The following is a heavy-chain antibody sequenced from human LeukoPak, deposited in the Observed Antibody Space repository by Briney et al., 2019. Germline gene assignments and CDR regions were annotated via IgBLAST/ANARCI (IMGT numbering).Heavy chain of an antibody. Sequence: SETLSLTCTVSGYSISSGYYWGWIRQPPGRGLEWIGHMSYSGITTYNPSLKSRGTISGDTSKNQFFLKLSSVTAADTAVYYCARLYYSGSGRFDYWGQGTLVTVSS. CDR1: GYSISSGYY. V-gene: IGHV4-38-2*02. CDR3: ARLYYSGSGRFDY. CDR2: MSYSGIT. D-gene: IGHD3-10*01. J-gene: IGHJ4*02.